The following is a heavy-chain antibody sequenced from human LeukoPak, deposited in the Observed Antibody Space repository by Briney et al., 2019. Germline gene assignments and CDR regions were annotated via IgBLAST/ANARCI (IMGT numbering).Heavy chain of an antibody. CDR2: IFNGGRT. V-gene: IGHV4-59*11. J-gene: IGHJ4*02. CDR3: SSRTAGDIWYGVFDY. CDR1: GGSINSHY. Sequence: SETLSLTCTVSGGSINSHYWSWIRQPPRKGLEWLGYIFNGGRTNYNPSLMSRVTMSLDTSREHISLILSTVTAADTGVCFCSSRTAGDIWYGVFDYWSQGTVVSISS. D-gene: IGHD2-8*02.